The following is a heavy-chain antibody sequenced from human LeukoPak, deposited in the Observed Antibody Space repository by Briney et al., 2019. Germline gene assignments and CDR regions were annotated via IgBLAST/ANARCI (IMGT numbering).Heavy chain of an antibody. CDR2: ISSSTSYI. J-gene: IGHJ4*02. CDR3: ARERGTITGTPFDN. D-gene: IGHD1-20*01. V-gene: IGHV3-21*01. Sequence: GGSLRLSCAASGFTFSSYSMNWVRQAPGKGLEWVSIISSSTSYIYYADSVKGRFTISRDNAKNLLYLQMNSLTADDTAVYYCARERGTITGTPFDNWGQGTLVTVSS. CDR1: GFTFSSYS.